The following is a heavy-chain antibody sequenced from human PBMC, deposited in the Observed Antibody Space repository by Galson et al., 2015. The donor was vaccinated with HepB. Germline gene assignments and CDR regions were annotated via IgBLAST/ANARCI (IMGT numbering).Heavy chain of an antibody. CDR2: IIPIFGTA. D-gene: IGHD3-22*01. J-gene: IGHJ3*02. CDR3: ARDTHSYDSSGSDAFDI. Sequence: SVKVSCKASGGTFSSYAISWVRQAPGQGLEWMGGIIPIFGTANYAQKFQGRVTITADESTSTAYMELSSLRSEDTAVYYCARDTHSYDSSGSDAFDIWGQGTMVTVSS. CDR1: GGTFSSYA. V-gene: IGHV1-69*13.